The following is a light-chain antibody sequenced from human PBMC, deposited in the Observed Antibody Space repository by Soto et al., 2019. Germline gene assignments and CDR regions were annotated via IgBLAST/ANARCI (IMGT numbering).Light chain of an antibody. CDR2: STN. J-gene: IGLJ3*02. CDR3: VLYMGRGIWV. CDR1: SGSVSTGYY. Sequence: QAVVTQEPSFSVSPGGTVTLTCGLNSGSVSTGYYPSWYQQTPGQAPRTLIYSTNTRSSGVPDRFSGSILGNKAALTITGAQADEESDYYCVLYMGRGIWVFGGGTKLTVL. V-gene: IGLV8-61*01.